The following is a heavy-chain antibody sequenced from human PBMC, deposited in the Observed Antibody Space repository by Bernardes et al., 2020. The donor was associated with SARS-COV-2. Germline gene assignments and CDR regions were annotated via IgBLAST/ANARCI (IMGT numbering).Heavy chain of an antibody. Sequence: SETLYLTCTVCGGSISGSPYYWGWLLQPPGKGLEWIGSFYYSGNTYYNPSLKSRVTISVDTSKNQFSLKLSSVAATDTAVYYCARPPTGSRDYYGMDVWGQGTTVTVSS. D-gene: IGHD1-1*01. CDR1: GGSISGSPYY. CDR2: FYYSGNT. CDR3: ARPPTGSRDYYGMDV. J-gene: IGHJ6*01. V-gene: IGHV4-39*01.